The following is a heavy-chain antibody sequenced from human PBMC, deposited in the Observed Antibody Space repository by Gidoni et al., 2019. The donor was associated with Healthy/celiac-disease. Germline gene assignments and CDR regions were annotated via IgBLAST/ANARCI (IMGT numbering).Heavy chain of an antibody. CDR1: GFTFSSYS. Sequence: EVQLVESGGGLVKPGGSLRLSCAASGFTFSSYSMNWVRQAPGKGLEWVSSISSSSSYIYYADSVKGRFTISRENAKKSLYLQMNSLRAEDTAVYYCAREGEWEFDYWGQGTLVTVSS. D-gene: IGHD1-26*01. CDR3: AREGEWEFDY. V-gene: IGHV3-21*01. CDR2: ISSSSSYI. J-gene: IGHJ4*02.